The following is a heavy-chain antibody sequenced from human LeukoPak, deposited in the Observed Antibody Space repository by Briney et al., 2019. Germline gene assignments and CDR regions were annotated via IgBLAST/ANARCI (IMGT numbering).Heavy chain of an antibody. V-gene: IGHV1-69*13. D-gene: IGHD3-22*01. CDR3: ARVYYYDSSGYNWFDP. J-gene: IGHJ5*02. CDR2: IIPIFGTA. CDR1: GGTFSSYA. Sequence: GASVKVSCKASGGTFSSYAISWVRQAPGQGLEWMGGIIPIFGTANYAQKFQGRVTITADESTSTAYMGLSSLRSEDTAVYYCARVYYYDSSGYNWFDPWGQGTLVTVSS.